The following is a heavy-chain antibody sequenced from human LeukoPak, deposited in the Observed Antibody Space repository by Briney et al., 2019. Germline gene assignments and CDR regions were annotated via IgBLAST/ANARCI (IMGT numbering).Heavy chain of an antibody. V-gene: IGHV3-23*01. CDR1: GFTFSRYA. Sequence: GGSLTLSCAASGFTFSRYAMSWVRQAPGKGLEWVSGISGSGGSTYYADSVKGQFTISRDNSKNTLYLQMNSLRAEDTAVYYCAKAGYYDSSGYYYDYYYYYMDVWGKGTTVTVSS. J-gene: IGHJ6*03. CDR3: AKAGYYDSSGYYYDYYYYYMDV. D-gene: IGHD3-22*01. CDR2: ISGSGGST.